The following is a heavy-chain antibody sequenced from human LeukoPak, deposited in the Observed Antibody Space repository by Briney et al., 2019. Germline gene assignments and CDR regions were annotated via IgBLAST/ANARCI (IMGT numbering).Heavy chain of an antibody. V-gene: IGHV3-21*01. CDR3: TRFVDHYDSSGYFRHYFDS. CDR2: ISSSGRYI. J-gene: IGHJ4*02. D-gene: IGHD3-22*01. Sequence: SGGSLRLSCAASGFSLSSFTMSWVRQAPGKGLEWVSSISSSGRYIYYADSVKGRFTISRDNAENSLFLQMNSLRAEDTAVYYCTRFVDHYDSSGYFRHYFDSWGQGTLVTVSS. CDR1: GFSLSSFT.